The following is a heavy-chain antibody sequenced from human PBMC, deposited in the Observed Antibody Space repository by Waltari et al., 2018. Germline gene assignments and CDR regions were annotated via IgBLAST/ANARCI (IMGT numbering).Heavy chain of an antibody. Sequence: QVQLQQWGAGLLKPSETLSLTCAVYGGSFSGYYWRWIRPPPGKGLEWIGEINHIGSTNYNPSLKSRVTISVDTSKNQFSLKLSSVTAADTAVYYCARAKYDYVWGSYRTGNYFDYWGQGTLVTVSS. CDR3: ARAKYDYVWGSYRTGNYFDY. CDR1: GGSFSGYY. V-gene: IGHV4-34*01. D-gene: IGHD3-16*02. CDR2: INHIGST. J-gene: IGHJ4*02.